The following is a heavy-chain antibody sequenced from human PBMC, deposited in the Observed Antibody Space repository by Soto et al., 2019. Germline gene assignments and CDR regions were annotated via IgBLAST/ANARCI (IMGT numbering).Heavy chain of an antibody. D-gene: IGHD2-15*01. J-gene: IGHJ6*04. V-gene: IGHV3-23*01. CDR1: RFTFSSYA. CDR2: INSRDVAT. Sequence: PGGSLRLSCAASRFTFSSYAMTWVRQAPGKGLEWVSTINSRDVATSYADSVKGRFTISRDNSENTVHLQMDSLRAEDTAVYYCARDDVLCDGGRCYGVPLDGSGKGTTVTVSS. CDR3: ARDDVLCDGGRCYGVPLDG.